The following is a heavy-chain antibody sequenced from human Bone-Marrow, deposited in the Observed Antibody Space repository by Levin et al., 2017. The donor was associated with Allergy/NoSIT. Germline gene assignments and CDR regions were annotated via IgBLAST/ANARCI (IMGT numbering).Heavy chain of an antibody. V-gene: IGHV3-48*03. J-gene: IGHJ4*02. CDR1: GFTFNDYE. CDR2: ISTGGTTT. D-gene: IGHD6-6*01. CDR3: ARDLLASAHFDS. Sequence: GESLKISCTASGFTFNDYEMNWVRQAPGKGPECVSYISTGGTTTFYADSVKGRFTVSRDNANNSMNLLMNSLRVEDTAVYYCARDLLASAHFDSWGQGTLVTVSS.